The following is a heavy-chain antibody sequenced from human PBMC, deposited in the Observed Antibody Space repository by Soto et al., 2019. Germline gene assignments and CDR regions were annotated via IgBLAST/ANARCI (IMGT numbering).Heavy chain of an antibody. CDR1: GGSLSSYY. D-gene: IGHD5-18*01. J-gene: IGHJ4*02. Sequence: SENLSLTCTVSGGSLSSYYWSWIRRPPGMGQEWIASISYSGTTNYNSSIKSRVTISIDTYKNQFSLKFNSVTVAVFAVFYFSRDGYHFGPFAYWAQGALVTVSS. CDR2: ISYSGTT. CDR3: SRDGYHFGPFAY. V-gene: IGHV4-59*01.